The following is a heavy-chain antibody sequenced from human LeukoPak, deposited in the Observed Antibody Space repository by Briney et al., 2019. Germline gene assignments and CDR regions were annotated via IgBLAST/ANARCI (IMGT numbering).Heavy chain of an antibody. CDR2: IHNNGDS. J-gene: IGHJ4*02. CDR3: GRWGYFDSGNYFVVDY. D-gene: IGHD3-22*01. Sequence: SETLSLTCIVSGDSIRSYYWNWIRQAPGKALEWIGHIHNNGDSAYNFSLKSRVTISMDTSKNQFSLKLSSVTAADTAVYYCGRWGYFDSGNYFVVDYWGQGTVVTVSS. CDR1: GDSIRSYY. V-gene: IGHV4-59*01.